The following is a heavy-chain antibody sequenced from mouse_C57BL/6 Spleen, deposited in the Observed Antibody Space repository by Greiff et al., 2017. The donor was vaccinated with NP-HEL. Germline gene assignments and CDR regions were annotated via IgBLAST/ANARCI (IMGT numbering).Heavy chain of an antibody. CDR1: GFTFSDYY. D-gene: IGHD1-1*01. J-gene: IGHJ2*01. Sequence: EVMLVESEGGLVQPGSSMKLSCTASGFTFSDYYMAWVRQVPEKGLEWVANINYDGSSTYYLDSLKSRFIISRDNAKNILYLQMSSLKSEDTATYYCARGHYSSSTLDYWGQGTTLTVSS. CDR2: INYDGSST. V-gene: IGHV5-16*01. CDR3: ARGHYSSSTLDY.